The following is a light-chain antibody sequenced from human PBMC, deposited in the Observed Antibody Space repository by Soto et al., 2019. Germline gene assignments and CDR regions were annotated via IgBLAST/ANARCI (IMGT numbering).Light chain of an antibody. Sequence: QSALAQPPSASGSPGQSVTISCTGSGSDIGAYNFVSWYQQHPGKAPKLLISEVTNRPSGVSNRFSGSKSGNTASLTISGLQAEDEADYYCSSYTTNITPVVFGGGTKLTVL. CDR3: SSYTTNITPVV. V-gene: IGLV2-14*01. CDR2: EVT. CDR1: GSDIGAYNF. J-gene: IGLJ2*01.